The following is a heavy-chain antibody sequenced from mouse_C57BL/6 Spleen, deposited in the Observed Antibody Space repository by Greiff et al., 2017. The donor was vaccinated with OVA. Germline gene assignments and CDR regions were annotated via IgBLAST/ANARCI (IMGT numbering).Heavy chain of an antibody. V-gene: IGHV1-64*01. Sequence: QVQLQQPGAELVKPGASVKLSCKASGYTFTSYWMHWVKQRPGQGLEWIGMIHPNSGSTNYNEKFKSKATLTVDKSSSTAYMQLSSLTSEDSAVYYCAREPSTVVARDFDYWGQGTTLTGSS. CDR1: GYTFTSYW. CDR3: AREPSTVVARDFDY. D-gene: IGHD1-1*01. CDR2: IHPNSGST. J-gene: IGHJ2*01.